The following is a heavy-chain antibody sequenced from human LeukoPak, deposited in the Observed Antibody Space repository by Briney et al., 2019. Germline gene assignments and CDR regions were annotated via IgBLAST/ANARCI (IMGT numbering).Heavy chain of an antibody. CDR2: IIPIFGTA. Sequence: SVKVSCKASGYTFTSYGISWVRQAPGQGLEWMGGIIPIFGTANYAQKFQGRVTITADKSTSTAYMELSSLRSDDTAVDYCARGEPDYGGKVLDDWGQGTLVTVSS. V-gene: IGHV1-69*06. CDR1: GYTFTSYG. CDR3: ARGEPDYGGKVLDD. D-gene: IGHD4-23*01. J-gene: IGHJ4*02.